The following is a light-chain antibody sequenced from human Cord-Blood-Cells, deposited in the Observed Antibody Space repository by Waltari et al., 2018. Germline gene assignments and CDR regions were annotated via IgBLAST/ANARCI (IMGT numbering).Light chain of an antibody. J-gene: IGKJ3*01. V-gene: IGKV1-8*01. CDR3: QQYYSYPPT. CDR1: QGISSY. Sequence: AIRMTQSPSSFSASTGDRVTLTCRASQGISSYLAWYQQKTGKAPKLLIYAASTLQSGVPSRFSGSGSGTDFTLTISCLQSEDFATYYCQQYYSYPPTFGPGTKVDIK. CDR2: AAS.